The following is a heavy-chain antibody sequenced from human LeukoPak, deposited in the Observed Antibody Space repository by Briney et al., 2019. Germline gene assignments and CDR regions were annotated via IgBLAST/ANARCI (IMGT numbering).Heavy chain of an antibody. CDR3: AISPLTWFDP. Sequence: SETLSLTCTVSCGSISSSSYYWGWIRQPPGKGLEWIGSIYYSGSTYYNPSLKSRVTISVDTSKNQFSLKLSSVTAADTAVYYCAISPLTWFDPWGQGTLVTVSS. CDR1: CGSISSSSYY. J-gene: IGHJ5*02. V-gene: IGHV4-39*01. CDR2: IYYSGST.